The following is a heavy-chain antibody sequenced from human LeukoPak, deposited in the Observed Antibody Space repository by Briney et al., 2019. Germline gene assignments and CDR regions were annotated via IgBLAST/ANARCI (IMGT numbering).Heavy chain of an antibody. Sequence: GGSLRLSCAASGFTFSSYAMSWVRQAPGKGREWGSAISGRGGSTYYADSVKGRFTISRDNSKNTLYLQMDSLRAEDTAVYYCARPDRTGALGRFRMRSDAFDIWGQGTMVTVSS. V-gene: IGHV3-23*01. J-gene: IGHJ3*02. CDR1: GFTFSSYA. CDR2: ISGRGGST. CDR3: ARPDRTGALGRFRMRSDAFDI. D-gene: IGHD3-3*01.